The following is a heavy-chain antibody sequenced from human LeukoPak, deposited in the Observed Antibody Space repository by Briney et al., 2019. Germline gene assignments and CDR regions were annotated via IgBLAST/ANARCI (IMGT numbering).Heavy chain of an antibody. D-gene: IGHD4-17*01. J-gene: IGHJ4*02. CDR3: ARDDGSGDYFDY. Sequence: GGSLRLSCAASGFTVSSNYMSWVRQAPGKGLAWVSVIYSGGSTYYADSVRGRFIISRDSSKNTLYLQMNSLRAEDTAVYYCARDDGSGDYFDYWGQGTLVTVSS. CDR2: IYSGGST. V-gene: IGHV3-53*01. CDR1: GFTVSSNY.